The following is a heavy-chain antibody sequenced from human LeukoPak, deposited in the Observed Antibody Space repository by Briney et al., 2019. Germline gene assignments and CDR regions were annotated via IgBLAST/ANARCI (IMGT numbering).Heavy chain of an antibody. V-gene: IGHV4-31*03. CDR1: GGSIRTSEDH. CDR3: ARGGGSSSWYFQH. J-gene: IGHJ1*01. CDR2: TSNSGYP. Sequence: SETLSLTCTVSGGSIRTSEDHWTWIRQHPGKGLEWIGYTSNSGYPDSNPSLKSRVTISLDTSKNQFSLKLSSVTAADTAVYYCARGGGSSSWYFQHWGQGTLVTVSS. D-gene: IGHD6-13*01.